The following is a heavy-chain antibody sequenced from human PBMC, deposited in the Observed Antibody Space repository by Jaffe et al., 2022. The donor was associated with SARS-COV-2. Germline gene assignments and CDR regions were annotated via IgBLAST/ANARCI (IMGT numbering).Heavy chain of an antibody. D-gene: IGHD1-1*01. J-gene: IGHJ5*01. Sequence: EVQLVESGGGLVQPGGSLRLSCAASGFTFSSYWMSWVRQAPGKGLEWVADIKPDGSEKVYVDSVKGRFTISRENANNSLFLQMNSLRAEDTAVYYCARELLQLTIIPIWFDSWGQGTLVTVSS. CDR2: IKPDGSEK. CDR1: GFTFSSYW. V-gene: IGHV3-7*01. CDR3: ARELLQLTIIPIWFDS.